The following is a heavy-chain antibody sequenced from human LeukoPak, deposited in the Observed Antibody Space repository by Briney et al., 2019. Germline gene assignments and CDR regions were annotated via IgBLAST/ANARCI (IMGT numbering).Heavy chain of an antibody. Sequence: SETLSLTCAVYGGSFSGYYWSWIRQPPGMGLEWIGEINHSGSTNYNPSLKSRVTISVDTSKNQFSLKLSSVTAADTAVYYCARGPWYDFWSGYPPTSYYMDVWGKGTTVTVSS. CDR1: GGSFSGYY. J-gene: IGHJ6*03. CDR2: INHSGST. CDR3: ARGPWYDFWSGYPPTSYYMDV. V-gene: IGHV4-34*01. D-gene: IGHD3-3*01.